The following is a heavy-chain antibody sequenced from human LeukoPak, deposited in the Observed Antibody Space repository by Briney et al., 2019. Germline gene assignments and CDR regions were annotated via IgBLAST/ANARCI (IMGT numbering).Heavy chain of an antibody. CDR2: INGDASST. CDR1: GLTLSGYW. Sequence: GGSLRLSCAASGLTLSGYWMHWVRQAPGKGLVWVSRINGDASSTSYADSVKGRFTISRDNAKSTLYLQMNSLGPEDTALYYCVKGTQMIRPVTYFDYWGQGTLVTVSS. CDR3: VKGTQMIRPVTYFDY. V-gene: IGHV3-74*01. J-gene: IGHJ4*02. D-gene: IGHD3-16*01.